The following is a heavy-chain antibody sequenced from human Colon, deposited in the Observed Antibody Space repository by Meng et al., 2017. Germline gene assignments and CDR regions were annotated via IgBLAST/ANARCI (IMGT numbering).Heavy chain of an antibody. D-gene: IGHD3-16*01. CDR2: IIPIFGTA. CDR1: GGTFSSYA. J-gene: IGHJ3*02. CDR3: AVSDYDYVYAFDI. V-gene: IGHV1-69*06. Sequence: SVKVSCKASGGTFSSYAISWVRQAPGQGLEWMGGIIPIFGTANYAQKFQGRVTITADNSTSTAYMELSSLRSEDAAAYYWAVSDYDYVYAFDIWGQGTMVTVSS.